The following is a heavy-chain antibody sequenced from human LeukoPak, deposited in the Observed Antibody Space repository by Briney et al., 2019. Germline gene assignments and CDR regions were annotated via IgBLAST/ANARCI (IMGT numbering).Heavy chain of an antibody. CDR2: ISGSGGST. CDR1: GFTVSSNY. J-gene: IGHJ4*02. CDR3: AKDKVGATLFDY. V-gene: IGHV3-23*01. D-gene: IGHD1-26*01. Sequence: GGSLRLSCAASGFTVSSNYMSWVRQAPGKGLEWVSAISGSGGSTYYADSVKGRFTISRDNSKNTLYLQMNSLRAEDTAVYYCAKDKVGATLFDYWGQGTLVTVSS.